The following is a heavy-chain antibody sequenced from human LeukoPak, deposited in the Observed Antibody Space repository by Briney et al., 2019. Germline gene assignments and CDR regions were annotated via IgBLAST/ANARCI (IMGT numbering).Heavy chain of an antibody. V-gene: IGHV3-21*01. CDR1: GFTFSSYS. D-gene: IGHD3-10*01. J-gene: IGHJ4*02. Sequence: PGGSLRLSCAASGFTFSSYSMNWVRQAPGKGLEWVSSISSSSSYIYYADSVKGRFTISRDNAKNSLYLQMNSLRAEDTAVYYCARAGGSGSYYNDYWGQGTLVTVSS. CDR2: ISSSSSYI. CDR3: ARAGGSGSYYNDY.